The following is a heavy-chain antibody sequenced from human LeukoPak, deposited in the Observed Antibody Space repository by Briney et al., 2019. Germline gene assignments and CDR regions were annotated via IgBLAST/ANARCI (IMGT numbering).Heavy chain of an antibody. CDR2: ISSSSVYI. CDR3: ARDSSDGGRRADGVDI. J-gene: IGHJ3*02. Sequence: GGSLRLSCVVSGFTFNTYSMNWVRQAPGKGLEWVSSISSSSVYIHYADSVKGRFTISRDNAKRSLYLQMNNLRVEDTALYYCARDSSDGGRRADGVDIWGLGTMATFGS. D-gene: IGHD2-8*01. CDR1: GFTFNTYS. V-gene: IGHV3-21*01.